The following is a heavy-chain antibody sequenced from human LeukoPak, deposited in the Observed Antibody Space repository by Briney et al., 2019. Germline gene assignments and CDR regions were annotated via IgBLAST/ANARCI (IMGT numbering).Heavy chain of an antibody. J-gene: IGHJ6*02. V-gene: IGHV3-21*01. D-gene: IGHD3-10*01. CDR2: ISSSSNYI. Sequence: PGGSLRLSCAASGFTFTSYTMNWVRQAPGKGLEWVSSISSSSNYIYYADSVKGRFTISRDNAKNSLYLQVNSLRDEDTAVYYCARIGGPGYYYYGMDVWGQGTTVTVSS. CDR3: ARIGGPGYYYYGMDV. CDR1: GFTFTSYT.